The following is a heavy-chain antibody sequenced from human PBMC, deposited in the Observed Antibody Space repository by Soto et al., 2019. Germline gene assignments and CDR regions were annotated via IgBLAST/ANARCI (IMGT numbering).Heavy chain of an antibody. J-gene: IGHJ4*02. CDR1: GGSISSSSYY. CDR3: ARGWRGDYASFDY. V-gene: IGHV4-39*01. CDR2: IYCSGST. D-gene: IGHD4-17*01. Sequence: QLQLQESGPGLVKPSETLSLTCTVSGGSISSSSYYWGWIRQPPGKGLEWIGSIYCSGSTYYNPSLKSRVTISLDTSKNQFSLKLSSVTAADTAVYYCARGWRGDYASFDYWGQGTLVTVSS.